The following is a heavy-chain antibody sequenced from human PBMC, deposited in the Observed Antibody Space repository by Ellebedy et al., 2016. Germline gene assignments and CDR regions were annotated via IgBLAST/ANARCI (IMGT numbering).Heavy chain of an antibody. CDR1: GGSISSRSYY. CDR3: ARDDRDGYNLGLDY. J-gene: IGHJ4*02. CDR2: IYYSGTT. V-gene: IGHV4-39*07. Sequence: SETLSLXCSVSGGSISSRSYYWGWIRQPPGKGLEWIGNIYYSGTTQYNPSLKSRVTISVDKSKNQFSLKLTSVTAADTAVYYCARDDRDGYNLGLDYWGQGTLVTVSS. D-gene: IGHD5-24*01.